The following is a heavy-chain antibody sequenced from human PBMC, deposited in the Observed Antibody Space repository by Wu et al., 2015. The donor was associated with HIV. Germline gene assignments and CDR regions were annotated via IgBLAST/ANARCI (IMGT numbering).Heavy chain of an antibody. CDR1: GGSISSYY. J-gene: IGHJ4*02. Sequence: QVQLQESGPGLVKPSETLSLTCTVSGGSISSYYWSWIRQPPGKGLEWIGYIYYSGSTNYNPSLKSRVTISVDTSKNQFSLKLSSVTAADTAVYYCARGVIDYGDYPHFDYWGQGTLVTVSS. CDR2: IYYSGST. CDR3: ARGVIDYGDYPHFDY. D-gene: IGHD4-17*01. V-gene: IGHV4-59*01.